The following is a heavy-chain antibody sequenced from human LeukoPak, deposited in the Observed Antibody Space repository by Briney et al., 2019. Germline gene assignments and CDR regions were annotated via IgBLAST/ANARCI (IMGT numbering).Heavy chain of an antibody. CDR3: AKTEKGSYYYGSGSLDV. Sequence: PRESLRHPCVAPGFTFPSFAMSWIRQAHGMGPAKVPAIRGRGGSTYYADSVKGRFTISRDNSKNTLYLQMNSLRAEDTAVYYCAKTEKGSYYYGSGSLDVWGQGTLVTVSS. V-gene: IGHV3-23*01. CDR1: GFTFPSFA. CDR2: IRGRGGST. J-gene: IGHJ4*02. D-gene: IGHD3-10*01.